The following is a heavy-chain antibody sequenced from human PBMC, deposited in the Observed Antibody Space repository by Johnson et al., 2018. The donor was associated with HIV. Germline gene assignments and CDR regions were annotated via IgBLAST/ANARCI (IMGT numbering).Heavy chain of an antibody. CDR1: GFTFSSYA. Sequence: ESGGGVVQPGRSLRLSCAASGFTFSSYAMHWVRQAPGTGLEWVAVISYDGSNIYYADSVKGRFTISRDNSKNTLFLQMSGLTAEDTAVYYCASVYYDILTGYYYDAFDIWGQGTMVTVSS. V-gene: IGHV3-30-3*01. D-gene: IGHD3-9*01. CDR2: ISYDGSNI. CDR3: ASVYYDILTGYYYDAFDI. J-gene: IGHJ3*02.